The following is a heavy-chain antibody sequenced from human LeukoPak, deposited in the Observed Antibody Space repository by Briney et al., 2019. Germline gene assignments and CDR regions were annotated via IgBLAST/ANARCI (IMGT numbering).Heavy chain of an antibody. V-gene: IGHV3-53*01. CDR2: IYSGGDT. J-gene: IGHJ5*02. CDR3: ARVAGRGFDP. Sequence: GGSLTLSCAASGFTVSSNYMTWVRQAPGQGLEWVSVIYSGGDTYYAGSVKGRFTISRDNSKNTLYLQMNSLRAEDTAVYYCARVAGRGFDPWGQGTLVTVSS. D-gene: IGHD2-15*01. CDR1: GFTVSSNY.